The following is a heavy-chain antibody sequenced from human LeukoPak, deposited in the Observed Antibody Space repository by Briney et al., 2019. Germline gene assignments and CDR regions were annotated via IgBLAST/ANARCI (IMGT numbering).Heavy chain of an antibody. J-gene: IGHJ5*02. Sequence: ASVRVSCKASGYTFTGYYMHWVRQAPGQGLAWMGWINPNSCGTNYPPKFQGRVTMTRGPAVSPAYLELSRLSSDGTAVYFFSRGRVNYDFRWCDPWGQGPLVTVSS. V-gene: IGHV1-2*02. CDR1: GYTFTGYY. CDR2: INPNSCGT. CDR3: SRGRVNYDFRWCDP. D-gene: IGHD3-3*01.